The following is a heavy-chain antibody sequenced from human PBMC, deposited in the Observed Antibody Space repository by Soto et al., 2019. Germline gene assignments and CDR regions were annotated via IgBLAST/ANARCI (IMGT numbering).Heavy chain of an antibody. Sequence: QVQLVQSGAEVKKPGSSVKVSCKASGGTFSSYTISWVRQAPGQGLEWMGRIIPILGIANYAQKFQGRVTITADKSTSTAYMELSSLRSEDTAVYYCARDAMQAQYFDYWGQGTLVTVSS. CDR3: ARDAMQAQYFDY. CDR1: GGTFSSYT. V-gene: IGHV1-69*08. CDR2: IIPILGIA. J-gene: IGHJ4*02.